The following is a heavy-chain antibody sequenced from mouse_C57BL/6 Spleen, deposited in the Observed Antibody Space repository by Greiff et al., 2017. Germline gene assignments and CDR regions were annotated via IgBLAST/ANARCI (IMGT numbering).Heavy chain of an antibody. J-gene: IGHJ3*01. D-gene: IGHD2-4*01. CDR2: ISYDGSN. CDR1: GYSITSGYY. Sequence: VQLKESGPGLVKPSQSLSLTCSVTGYSITSGYYWNWIRQFPGNKLEWMGYISYDGSNNYNPSLKTRIDITRDPSKNQFFLKLNSVTTEDKATYYCAREGSYYDYAGAYWGQGTLVTVSA. V-gene: IGHV3-6*01. CDR3: AREGSYYDYAGAY.